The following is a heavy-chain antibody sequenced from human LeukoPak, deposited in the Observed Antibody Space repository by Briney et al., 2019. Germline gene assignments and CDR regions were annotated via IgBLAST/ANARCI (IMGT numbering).Heavy chain of an antibody. D-gene: IGHD5-18*01. CDR2: ISSSSSYI. CDR1: GFTFSSYS. J-gene: IGHJ6*04. CDR3: ARESXXYXXXXXXXDV. Sequence: GGSLRLSCAASGFTFSSYSMNWVRQAPGKGLEWVSSISSSSSYIYYADSVKGRFTISRDNAKNSLYLQMNSLRAEDTAVYYCARESXXYXXXXXXXDVWGKGTTVTVSS. V-gene: IGHV3-21*01.